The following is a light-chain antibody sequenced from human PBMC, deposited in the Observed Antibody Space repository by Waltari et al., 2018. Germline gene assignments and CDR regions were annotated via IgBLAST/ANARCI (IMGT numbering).Light chain of an antibody. CDR2: WAS. V-gene: IGKV4-1*01. Sequence: DIVMTQSPDSLAVSLGERATINCKSSQSILYSTNNENYLAWYQQKPGQPPNLLIYWASTRESWVPDRFSGSGGWTCFDLTITSLQAEDVAVYYCQQKYSTTPFTFGPGTKVDIK. CDR3: QQKYSTTPFT. J-gene: IGKJ3*01. CDR1: QSILYSTNNENY.